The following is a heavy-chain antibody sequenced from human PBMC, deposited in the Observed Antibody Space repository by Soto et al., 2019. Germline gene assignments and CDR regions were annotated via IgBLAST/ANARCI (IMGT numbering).Heavy chain of an antibody. CDR3: ARHGSSPSFDY. D-gene: IGHD6-6*01. J-gene: IGHJ4*02. Sequence: PSETLSLTCTVSGGSISSSSYYWGWIRQPPGKGLEWIGSIYYSGSTYYNPSLKSRVTISVDTSKNQFSLKLSSVTAADTAVYYCARHGSSPSFDYWGQGTLVTVSS. V-gene: IGHV4-39*01. CDR2: IYYSGST. CDR1: GGSISSSSYY.